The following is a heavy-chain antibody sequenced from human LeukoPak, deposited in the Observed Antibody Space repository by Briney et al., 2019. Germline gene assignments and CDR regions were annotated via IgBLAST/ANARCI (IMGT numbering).Heavy chain of an antibody. CDR3: ARVSYYGSAGYSKYYFDK. Sequence: SETLSLTCTVSGGSITTGGHYWSWIRQHPGKGLEWIGYMYHSGSTYYNPSLKSRVTISVDTSKNQSSLKLTSVTAADTAVYYCARVSYYGSAGYSKYYFDKWGQGTLVTVSS. V-gene: IGHV4-31*03. J-gene: IGHJ4*02. CDR1: GGSITTGGHY. D-gene: IGHD3-22*01. CDR2: MYHSGST.